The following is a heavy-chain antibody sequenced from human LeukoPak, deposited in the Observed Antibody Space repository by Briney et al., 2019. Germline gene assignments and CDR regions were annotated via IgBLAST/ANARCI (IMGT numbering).Heavy chain of an antibody. D-gene: IGHD3-3*01. CDR1: GGSISSSNW. CDR2: IYHSGST. CDR3: ARGRYYDFWSGYYISYYFDY. Sequence: PSETLSLTCAVSGGSISSSNWWSWVRQPPGKGLEWIGEIYHSGSTNYNPSLKSRVTISVDKSKNQFSLKLSSVTAADTAVYYCARGRYYDFWSGYYISYYFDYWGQGTLVTVSS. V-gene: IGHV4-4*02. J-gene: IGHJ4*02.